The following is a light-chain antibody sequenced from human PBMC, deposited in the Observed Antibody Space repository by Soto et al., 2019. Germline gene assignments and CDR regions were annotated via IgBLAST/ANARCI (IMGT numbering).Light chain of an antibody. V-gene: IGKV1-12*01. Sequence: DIRMTQSPSTLCGSVGDRVPITCRASQTISSWLAWYQQKPGKAPKLLIYAASSLFSGVPSRFSGSGSGTDFTLTISSLQPEDFATYYCQQADSLPRVTFAQGTRLEIK. J-gene: IGKJ5*01. CDR2: AAS. CDR1: QTISSW. CDR3: QQADSLPRVT.